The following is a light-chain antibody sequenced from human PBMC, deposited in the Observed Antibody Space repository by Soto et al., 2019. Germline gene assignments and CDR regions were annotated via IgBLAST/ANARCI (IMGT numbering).Light chain of an antibody. V-gene: IGKV3-20*01. CDR2: DAS. J-gene: IGKJ2*02. CDR3: QQYGNLWT. Sequence: EIVLTQSPGTVSLSPGESATLSCRASQSVYSRYLAWYQQKSGQAPRLLIYDASSRATGIPDRFSGSGSGTDFTLTISRLEPEDFAVYYCQQYGNLWTFGQGTKLEI. CDR1: QSVYSRY.